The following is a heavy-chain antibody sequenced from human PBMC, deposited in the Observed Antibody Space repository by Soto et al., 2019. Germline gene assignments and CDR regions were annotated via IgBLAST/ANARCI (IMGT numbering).Heavy chain of an antibody. V-gene: IGHV3-30-3*01. CDR1: GFTFSSYA. CDR3: ARDYTPNYYGMDV. Sequence: PGWSLRLSCAASGFTFSSYAMHWVRQAPGKGLEWVAVISYDGSNNHYADSVKGRFTISRDNSKNTLYLPMNSLRAEDTAVYYCARDYTPNYYGMDVWGQGT. CDR2: ISYDGSNN. J-gene: IGHJ6*02.